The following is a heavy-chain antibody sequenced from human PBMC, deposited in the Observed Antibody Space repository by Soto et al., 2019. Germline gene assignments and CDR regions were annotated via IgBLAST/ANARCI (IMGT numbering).Heavy chain of an antibody. D-gene: IGHD5-18*01. CDR3: AGADVDTAMAYYFDY. V-gene: IGHV1-69*12. CDR2: ILPIFGTA. CDR1: VGTFSSYA. J-gene: IGHJ4*02. Sequence: QVQLVQSGAEVKKPGSSVKVSCKASVGTFSSYAISWVRQAPGQGLEWMGGILPIFGTANYAQKFQGRVTITADESTSRAYMELSSLRSEDTAVYYCAGADVDTAMAYYFDYWGQGTLVTVSS.